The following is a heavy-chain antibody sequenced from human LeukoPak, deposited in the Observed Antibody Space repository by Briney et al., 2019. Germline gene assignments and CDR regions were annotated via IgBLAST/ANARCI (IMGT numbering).Heavy chain of an antibody. CDR2: LTRTSSAT. CDR3: ATGGSEYRSDWFDS. D-gene: IGHD5-18*01. Sequence: WGSLRLSCVGSGFRFSSYDMNWVRQAPGRGLEWLSYLTRTSSATWYADSVKGRFTIFRDNAKSSLYLQMNSLRVEDTAVYYCATGGSEYRSDWFDSWGQGTLVNVA. J-gene: IGHJ5*01. V-gene: IGHV3-48*01. CDR1: GFRFSSYD.